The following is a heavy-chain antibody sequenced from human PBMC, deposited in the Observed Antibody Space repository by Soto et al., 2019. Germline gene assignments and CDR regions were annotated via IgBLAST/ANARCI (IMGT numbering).Heavy chain of an antibody. V-gene: IGHV3-23*01. CDR3: AKRRGAGGGFDY. D-gene: IGHD2-15*01. J-gene: IGHJ4*02. Sequence: DVQLLESGGGLVQPEGSLRLSCAASGFTFSSYAMGWVSQGPGKGLEWVAAVSNGGSTHYADSVRGRFTISRDNSKNTLSLQMSSLPAEVPAVYCCAKRRGAGGGFDYWVQGGRVTVSS. CDR2: VSNGGST. CDR1: GFTFSSYA.